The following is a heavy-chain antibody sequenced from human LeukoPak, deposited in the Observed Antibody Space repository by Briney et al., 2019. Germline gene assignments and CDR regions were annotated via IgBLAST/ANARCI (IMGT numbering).Heavy chain of an antibody. CDR2: INSDGSST. CDR1: GVTFDNYW. J-gene: IGHJ2*01. V-gene: IGHV3-74*01. D-gene: IGHD4-17*01. CDR3: ARARGDYARDFDV. Sequence: RSLRLSGAASGVTFDNYWMHWVRQATGKGLVWVSRINSDGSSTTYADSVKGRFTISRDNAKNTLYLQMNSLRAEDTAVYYCARARGDYARDFDVWGRGTLVTVS.